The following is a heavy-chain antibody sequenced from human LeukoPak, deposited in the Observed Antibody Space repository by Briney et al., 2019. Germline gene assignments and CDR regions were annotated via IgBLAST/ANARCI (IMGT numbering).Heavy chain of an antibody. V-gene: IGHV3-11*04. Sequence: GGSLRLSCAASGFTFSDYYMGWIRQAPGKGLEWVSYISSSGGTIYYADSVKGRFTISRDNAKNSLYLQMNSLRAEDTAVYYCARDLIVGTTIRYYFDYWGQGTLVTVSS. J-gene: IGHJ4*02. D-gene: IGHD1-26*01. CDR2: ISSSGGTI. CDR3: ARDLIVGTTIRYYFDY. CDR1: GFTFSDYY.